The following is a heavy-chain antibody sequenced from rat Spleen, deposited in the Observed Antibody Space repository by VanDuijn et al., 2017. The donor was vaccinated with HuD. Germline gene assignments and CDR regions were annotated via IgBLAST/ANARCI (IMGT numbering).Heavy chain of an antibody. D-gene: IGHD1-6*01. Sequence: EVQLVESGGGLVQPGRSLKLSCAASGFTFSDFYMTWVRQAPTKGLEWVATISFDGTNTYYRDSVKGRFTISRDNAKRNLYLQMDSLRSEDTATYFCARRHYGYTDYFDYWGQGVMVTVSS. CDR3: ARRHYGYTDYFDY. CDR2: ISFDGTNT. CDR1: GFTFSDFY. J-gene: IGHJ2*01. V-gene: IGHV5-7*01.